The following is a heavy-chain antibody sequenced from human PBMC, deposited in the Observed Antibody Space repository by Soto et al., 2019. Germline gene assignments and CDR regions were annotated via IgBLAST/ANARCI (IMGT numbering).Heavy chain of an antibody. CDR2: ISASNGNR. J-gene: IGHJ4*02. CDR3: VRDPQRNDY. D-gene: IGHD2-2*01. Sequence: VQLVQSGAEVKKPGASVKVSCKASGFDFSSYGISWVRQAPGQGLEWVGWISASNGNRDYAQQFQGRVTMTSDTSRTTAYMELRSLRSDDTAVYYCVRDPQRNDYWGQGTLVNVSS. V-gene: IGHV1-18*04. CDR1: GFDFSSYG.